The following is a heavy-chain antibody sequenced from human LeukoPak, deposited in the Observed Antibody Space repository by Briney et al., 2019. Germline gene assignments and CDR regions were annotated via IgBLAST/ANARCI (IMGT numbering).Heavy chain of an antibody. Sequence: MTGGSLRLSCAASGFTFSSYSMNWVRQAPGKGLEWVSSISSSSSYIYYADSVKGRFTISRDNAKNSLYLQMNSLRAEDTAVYYCARDMRSVDTAMVTTFDYWGQGTLATVSS. J-gene: IGHJ4*02. CDR3: ARDMRSVDTAMVTTFDY. V-gene: IGHV3-21*01. CDR1: GFTFSSYS. D-gene: IGHD5-18*01. CDR2: ISSSSSYI.